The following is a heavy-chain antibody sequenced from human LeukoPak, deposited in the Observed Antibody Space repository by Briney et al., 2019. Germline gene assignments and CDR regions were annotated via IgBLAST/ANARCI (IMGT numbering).Heavy chain of an antibody. CDR2: IYPGDSDT. J-gene: IGHJ4*02. V-gene: IGHV5-51*01. CDR1: GYSFTSYW. Sequence: GESLQISCQGSGYSFTSYWIGWVRQMPGKGLEWMGIIYPGDSDTRYSPSFQGQVTISADKSIGTAYLQWSSLKASDTAMYYCARRRSPPATFDYWGQGTLVTVSS. CDR3: ARRRSPPATFDY.